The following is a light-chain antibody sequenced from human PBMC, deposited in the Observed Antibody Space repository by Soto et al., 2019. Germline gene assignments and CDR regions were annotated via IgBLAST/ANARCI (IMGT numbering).Light chain of an antibody. J-gene: IGKJ1*01. Sequence: IQLTQSPSSLSASVGDRVTITCRASQEIRGNLNWYQHRSGEAPKVVIYGASYLQSGVPSRFAGSGSGRDFTLTINSLQPEDFATYYCQQTLSAPPWTFGQGTTVDI. CDR2: GAS. V-gene: IGKV1-39*01. CDR1: QEIRGN. CDR3: QQTLSAPPWT.